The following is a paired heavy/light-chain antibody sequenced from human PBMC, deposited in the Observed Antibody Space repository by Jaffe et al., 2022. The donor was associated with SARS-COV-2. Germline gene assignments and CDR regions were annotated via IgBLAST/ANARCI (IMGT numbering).Light chain of an antibody. J-gene: IGKJ1*01. CDR3: QQFFTRPWT. Sequence: DIVMTQSPDSLAVSLGERATISCKSSQNVLHYSNNKEFIAWYQQKPGQPPKKLIYWASTRESGVPDRFSGSGSGTVFTLTISSLQAEDVAVYYCQQFFTRPWTFGLGTRVEIK. CDR1: QNVLHYSNNKEF. CDR2: WAS. V-gene: IGKV4-1*01.
Heavy chain of an antibody. CDR3: VKDGCSGVSCPGP. Sequence: EVQLVESGGGLVQPGGSLRLSCSPSGFVFKSYDMHWVRQAPGKGPEYVSGISNLGLSTQYADSVKGRFTISRDNSKNTLYLQMSSLRSDDTAVYYCVKDGCSGVSCPGPWGQGTLVTVSS. CDR2: ISNLGLST. V-gene: IGHV3-64D*09. D-gene: IGHD2-15*01. CDR1: GFVFKSYD. J-gene: IGHJ5*02.